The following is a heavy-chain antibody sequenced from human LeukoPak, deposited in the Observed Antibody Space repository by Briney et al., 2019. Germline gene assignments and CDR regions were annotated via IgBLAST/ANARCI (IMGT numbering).Heavy chain of an antibody. CDR2: IYYRGST. D-gene: IGHD3-10*01. CDR3: ARGYGSGSYDETRYYYYYMDV. V-gene: IGHV4-59*01. J-gene: IGHJ6*03. CDR1: GGSFSGYY. Sequence: PSETLALTCAVYGGSFSGYYWSWIRLPPGKGLEWIGYIYYRGSTNYNPSLKSRVTISVDTSKNQFSLKLSSVTAADTAVYYCARGYGSGSYDETRYYYYYMDVWGKGTTVTISS.